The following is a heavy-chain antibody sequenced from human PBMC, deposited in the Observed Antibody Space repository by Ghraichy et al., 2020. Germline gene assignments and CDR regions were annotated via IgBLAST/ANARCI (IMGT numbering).Heavy chain of an antibody. CDR2: MSGSGGRT. CDR3: AKDLGYSYGTGFDY. J-gene: IGHJ4*02. V-gene: IGHV3-23*01. CDR1: GFTFSSYA. D-gene: IGHD5-18*01. Sequence: GGSLRLSCAASGFTFSSYAMSWVRQAPGKGLEWVSVMSGSGGRTYYADSVKDRFTISRDNSKNTLYLQMNRLRAEDTAVYYCAKDLGYSYGTGFDYWGQGTLVTVSS.